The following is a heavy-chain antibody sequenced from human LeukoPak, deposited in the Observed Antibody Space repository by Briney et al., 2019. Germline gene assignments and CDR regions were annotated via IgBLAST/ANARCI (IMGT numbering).Heavy chain of an antibody. CDR2: INSDGSST. Sequence: PGGSLRLSCAASGFTFSSYWMHWVRQAPGKGLVWVSCINSDGSSTSYADSVKGRFTISRDNAQNSLYLQMNSLRAEDTAVYYCARGIDYLHDYWGQGTLATVSS. D-gene: IGHD2/OR15-2a*01. CDR3: ARGIDYLHDY. V-gene: IGHV3-74*01. CDR1: GFTFSSYW. J-gene: IGHJ4*02.